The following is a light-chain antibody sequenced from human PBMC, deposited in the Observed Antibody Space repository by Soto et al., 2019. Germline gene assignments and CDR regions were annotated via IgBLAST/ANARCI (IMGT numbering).Light chain of an antibody. CDR3: QQYGSSPLT. CDR1: QSVSSSY. Sequence: EIVLTQSPGTLSLSPGEGATLSCRASQSVSSSYLAWYQQKPGQAPRLLIYDASSRATGIPARFSGSGSGTDFTLTISRLEPEDFAVYYCQQYGSSPLTFGGGTKVEIK. V-gene: IGKV3-20*01. CDR2: DAS. J-gene: IGKJ4*01.